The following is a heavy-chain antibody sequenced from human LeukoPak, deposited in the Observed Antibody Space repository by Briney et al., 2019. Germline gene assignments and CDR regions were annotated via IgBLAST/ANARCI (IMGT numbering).Heavy chain of an antibody. CDR2: INPSGGST. CDR1: GYTFTSYY. CDR3: ARVRPDSSSWYNFDY. V-gene: IGHV1-46*01. J-gene: IGHJ4*02. Sequence: ASVKVSCKASGYTFTSYYMHWVRQAPGQGLEWMGIINPSGGSTSYAQKFQGRVTMTRDMSTSTVYMELSSLRSEDTAVYYCARVRPDSSSWYNFDYWGQGTLVTVSS. D-gene: IGHD6-13*01.